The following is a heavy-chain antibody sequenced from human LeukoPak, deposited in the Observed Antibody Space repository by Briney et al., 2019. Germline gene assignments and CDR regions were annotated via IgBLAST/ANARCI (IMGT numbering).Heavy chain of an antibody. CDR3: ARQNYSSSLFDY. CDR2: IYYSGST. D-gene: IGHD6-13*01. CDR1: GGSISSYY. J-gene: IGHJ4*02. V-gene: IGHV4-59*08. Sequence: SETLSLTCTVSGGSISSYYWSWIRQFPGKGLEWIGYIYYSGSTSYNPSLKSRVSISVDMSKNRFPLKLSSVTAADTAVYYCARQNYSSSLFDYWGQGTLVTVSS.